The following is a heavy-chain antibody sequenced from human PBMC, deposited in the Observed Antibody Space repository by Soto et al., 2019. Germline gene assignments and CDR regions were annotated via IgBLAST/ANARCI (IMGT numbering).Heavy chain of an antibody. Sequence: EVQLLESGGGLVQPGGSLRLSCAASRFTFSSYAMSWVRQAPGKGLEWVSGISSSGDSTNYADSVKGRFTISRDNSKSTLFLQMNSLRAEDTAVYYCAKVPWQLVRTHYFDYWGQGTLFTVSS. J-gene: IGHJ4*02. V-gene: IGHV3-23*01. CDR1: RFTFSSYA. CDR2: ISSSGDST. CDR3: AKVPWQLVRTHYFDY. D-gene: IGHD6-6*01.